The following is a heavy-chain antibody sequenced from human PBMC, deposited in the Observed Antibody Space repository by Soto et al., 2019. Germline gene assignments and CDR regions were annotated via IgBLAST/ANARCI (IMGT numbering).Heavy chain of an antibody. D-gene: IGHD5-18*01. CDR3: ARTSMQSRGYSYGHGGMDV. CDR2: IDPSDSYT. J-gene: IGHJ6*02. V-gene: IGHV5-10-1*01. CDR1: GYRFTSYW. Sequence: LGESLKISCKGSGYRFTSYWISWVRQMPGKGLEWMGRIDPSDSYTNYSPSFQGHVTISADKSISTAYLQWSSLKASDTAMYYCARTSMQSRGYSYGHGGMDVWGQGTTVTVSS.